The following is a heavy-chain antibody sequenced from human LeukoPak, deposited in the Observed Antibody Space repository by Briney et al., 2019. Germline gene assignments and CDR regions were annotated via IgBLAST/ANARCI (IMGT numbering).Heavy chain of an antibody. D-gene: IGHD1-26*01. CDR1: GGSISSYY. J-gene: IGHJ5*02. V-gene: IGHV4-59*01. CDR3: ASIVGAQVRDGSTVLNWFDP. CDR2: IYYSGST. Sequence: SETLSLTCTVSGGSISSYYWSWIRKPPGKGLEWIGYIYYSGSTNYNPSLKSRVTMSVDTSENRFSLNLTSVTAADTAVYYCASIVGAQVRDGSTVLNWFDPWGQGTLVTVSS.